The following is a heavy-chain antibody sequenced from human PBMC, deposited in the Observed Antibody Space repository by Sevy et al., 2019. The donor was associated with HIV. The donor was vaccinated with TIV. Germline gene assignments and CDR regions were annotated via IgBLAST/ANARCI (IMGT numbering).Heavy chain of an antibody. CDR3: TTDSLTRGLSALLDY. CDR1: GFTFSNAW. V-gene: IGHV3-15*01. CDR2: IKRKTDGGTT. J-gene: IGHJ4*02. Sequence: GGSLRLSCAASGFTFSNAWMSWVRQAPGKGLEWVGRIKRKTDGGTTDYAEPVKGRFTISRDDSKNSLYLQMNSLKTEDTAIYYCTTDSLTRGLSALLDYWGQGTLVTVSS. D-gene: IGHD3-10*01.